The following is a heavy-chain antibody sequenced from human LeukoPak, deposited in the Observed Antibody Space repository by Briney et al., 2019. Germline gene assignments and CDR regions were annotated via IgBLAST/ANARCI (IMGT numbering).Heavy chain of an antibody. D-gene: IGHD5-18*01. CDR2: ISSSSSYI. J-gene: IGHJ4*02. Sequence: GGSLRLSCAASGFTFSSYSMNWVRQAPGKGLEWVSSISSSSSYIYYADSVKGQFTISRDNAKNSLSLQMNSLRAEDTAVYYCARAITNYGYIFDYWGQGTLVTVSS. CDR3: ARAITNYGYIFDY. CDR1: GFTFSSYS. V-gene: IGHV3-21*01.